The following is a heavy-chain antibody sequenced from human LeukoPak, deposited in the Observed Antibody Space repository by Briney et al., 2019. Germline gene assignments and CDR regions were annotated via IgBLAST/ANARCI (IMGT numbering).Heavy chain of an antibody. V-gene: IGHV3-73*01. CDR2: VRGKVNSYAT. CDR1: GFTFSGSA. D-gene: IGHD3-3*01. Sequence: GGSLKLSCAASGFTFSGSAMHWVRQASGKGLEWVGRVRGKVNSYATAYAASVKGRFTISRDDSKNTAYLQMNSLKTEDTAVYYCTRTSPSYYYFWSGVGTYVWSQGTTVTVSS. CDR3: TRTSPSYYYFWSGVGTYV. J-gene: IGHJ6*02.